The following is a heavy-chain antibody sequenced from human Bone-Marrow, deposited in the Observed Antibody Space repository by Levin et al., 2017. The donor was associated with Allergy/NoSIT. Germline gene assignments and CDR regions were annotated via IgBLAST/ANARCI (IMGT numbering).Heavy chain of an antibody. CDR2: IWYDGSNK. J-gene: IGHJ3*02. Sequence: GESLKISCAASGFTFSSYGMHWVRQAPGKGLEWVAVIWYDGSNKYYADSVKGRFTISRDNSKNTLYLQMNSLRAEDTAVYYCARDRYGFGGRIDDAFDIWGQGTMVTVSS. CDR3: ARDRYGFGGRIDDAFDI. D-gene: IGHD3-10*01. CDR1: GFTFSSYG. V-gene: IGHV3-33*01.